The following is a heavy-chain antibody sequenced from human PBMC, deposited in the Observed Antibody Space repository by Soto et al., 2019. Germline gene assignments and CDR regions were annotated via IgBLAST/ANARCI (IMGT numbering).Heavy chain of an antibody. V-gene: IGHV3-66*01. CDR3: SRVMPYCSGGSCHSVDY. Sequence: EVHLVESGGGLVQPGESLKLSCVVSGFTVSTNYMTWVRQAPGKGLEWVAGIHIGGGTYYADSVDGRITISRHNSENTLYLQITNLRTEDPAVYYCSRVMPYCSGGSCHSVDYWGQGTL. CDR2: IHIGGGT. D-gene: IGHD2-15*01. CDR1: GFTVSTNY. J-gene: IGHJ4*02.